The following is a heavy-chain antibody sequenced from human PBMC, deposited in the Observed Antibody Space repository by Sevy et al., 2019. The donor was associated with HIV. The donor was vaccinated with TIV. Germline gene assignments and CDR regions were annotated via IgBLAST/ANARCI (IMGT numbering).Heavy chain of an antibody. J-gene: IGHJ4*02. D-gene: IGHD4-17*01. Sequence: GGSLRLSCTASGFTFGDYAMSWFRQAPGKGLEWVGFIRSKAYGGTTEYAATVEGRFTISRDDSKSIAYLQMNSLKTEDTAVYYCTRYDYGDYSFDYWGQGTLVTVSS. CDR1: GFTFGDYA. V-gene: IGHV3-49*03. CDR3: TRYDYGDYSFDY. CDR2: IRSKAYGGTT.